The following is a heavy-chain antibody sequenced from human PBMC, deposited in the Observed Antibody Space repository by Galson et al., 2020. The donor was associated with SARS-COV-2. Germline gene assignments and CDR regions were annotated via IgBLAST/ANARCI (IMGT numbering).Heavy chain of an antibody. D-gene: IGHD3-22*01. CDR1: GGTFSSYA. V-gene: IGHV1-69*05. Sequence: ASVKVTCKASGGTFSSYAISWVRQAPGQGREWMGGIIPIFGTANYAQKFQGRVTITTDESTSTAYMELSSLRSEDTAVYYCARDHYYDSSGYDFDYWGQGTLVTVSS. CDR2: IIPIFGTA. J-gene: IGHJ4*02. CDR3: ARDHYYDSSGYDFDY.